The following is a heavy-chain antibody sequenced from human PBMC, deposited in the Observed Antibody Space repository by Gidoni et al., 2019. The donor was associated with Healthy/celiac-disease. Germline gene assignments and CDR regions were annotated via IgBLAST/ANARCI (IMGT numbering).Heavy chain of an antibody. V-gene: IGHV3-48*03. D-gene: IGHD4-4*01. Sequence: EVQLVESGGGLVPPGGSLTLPRAASGFTFSSYEMNWVRQAPGKGLEWVAYISSSGITIYYADSVKGRSTISRDNAKNSRYLHMNILGAEDTAVYYCASTVSSPMDDWGQGTLVTVSS. J-gene: IGHJ4*02. CDR3: ASTVSSPMDD. CDR1: GFTFSSYE. CDR2: ISSSGITI.